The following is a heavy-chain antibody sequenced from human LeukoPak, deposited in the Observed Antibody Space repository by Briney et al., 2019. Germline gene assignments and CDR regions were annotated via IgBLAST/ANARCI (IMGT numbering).Heavy chain of an antibody. D-gene: IGHD2-15*01. CDR3: ARGGYF. CDR1: ESTFSNYW. J-gene: IGHJ4*02. CDR2: IKQDGSEK. V-gene: IGHV3-7*03. Sequence: GGSLRLSCTDSESTFSNYWMSWVRQAPGKGLEWVANIKQDGSEKYYVDSVKGRFTISRDNAKNSLYLQMNSLRAEDTAVYYCARGGYFWGQGTLVTVSS.